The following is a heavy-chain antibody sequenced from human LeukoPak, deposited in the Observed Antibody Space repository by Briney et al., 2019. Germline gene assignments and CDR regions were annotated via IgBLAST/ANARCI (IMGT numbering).Heavy chain of an antibody. CDR3: AGGLGLIAAEGY. CDR2: ISYDGSNK. V-gene: IGHV3-30-3*01. Sequence: TGRSLRPSCAASGFTFSSYAMHWVRQAPGKGLEWVAVISYDGSNKYYADSVKGRFTISRDNSKNTLYLQMNSLRAEDTAVYYCAGGLGLIAAEGYWGQGTLVTVSS. CDR1: GFTFSSYA. J-gene: IGHJ4*02. D-gene: IGHD6-6*01.